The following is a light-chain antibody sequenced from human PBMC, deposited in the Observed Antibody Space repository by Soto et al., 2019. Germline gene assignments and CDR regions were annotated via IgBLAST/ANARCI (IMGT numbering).Light chain of an antibody. V-gene: IGKV3-20*01. J-gene: IGKJ1*01. CDR3: QQYGRSPPSWT. Sequence: ETVLTQSPGTLSLSPGERATLSCRASQSVSSSDLAWYQQKPGQAPRILIYGSYSRATGIPDSFSGSGSGTDFTLTISRLEPEDFAVYYCQQYGRSPPSWTFGQGTKVEIK. CDR2: GSY. CDR1: QSVSSSD.